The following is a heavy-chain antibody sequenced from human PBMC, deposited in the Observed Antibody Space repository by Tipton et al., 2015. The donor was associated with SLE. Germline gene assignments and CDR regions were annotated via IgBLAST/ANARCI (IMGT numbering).Heavy chain of an antibody. CDR3: ARDPITIFGVAPLWYYGMDV. V-gene: IGHV3-48*01. D-gene: IGHD3-3*01. CDR1: GFTFSSYS. Sequence: GSLRLSCAASGFTFSSYSMNWVRQAPGKGLEWVSYISSSSSTIYYADSVKGRFTISRDNAKNSLYLQMNSLRAEDTAVYYCARDPITIFGVAPLWYYGMDVWGQGTTVTVSS. CDR2: ISSSSSTI. J-gene: IGHJ6*02.